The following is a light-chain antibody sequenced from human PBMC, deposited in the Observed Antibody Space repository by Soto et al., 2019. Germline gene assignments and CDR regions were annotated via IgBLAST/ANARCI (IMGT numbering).Light chain of an antibody. V-gene: IGKV3-15*01. Sequence: EIVMTQSPATLSVSPGERATLSCRASQSISDNLAWYQQKPGQAPRLLIYGASTWATSIPARFSGSGSGTEFTLTITSLEAEDFAIYYCQQYNNCPFIFGEGTTVEIK. J-gene: IGKJ4*01. CDR3: QQYNNCPFI. CDR2: GAS. CDR1: QSISDN.